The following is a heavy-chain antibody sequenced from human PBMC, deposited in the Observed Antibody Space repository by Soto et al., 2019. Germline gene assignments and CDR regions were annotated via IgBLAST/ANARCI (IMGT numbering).Heavy chain of an antibody. Sequence: PGGSLRLSCAASGFTFSSYSRNWVRQAPGKGLEWVSSISSSSSYIYYADSVKGRFTISRDNAKNSLYLQMNSLRAEDTAVYYCARVVQVGTDYYYYYGMDVWGQGTTVTVSS. V-gene: IGHV3-21*01. D-gene: IGHD2-21*02. J-gene: IGHJ6*02. CDR1: GFTFSSYS. CDR3: ARVVQVGTDYYYYYGMDV. CDR2: ISSSSSYI.